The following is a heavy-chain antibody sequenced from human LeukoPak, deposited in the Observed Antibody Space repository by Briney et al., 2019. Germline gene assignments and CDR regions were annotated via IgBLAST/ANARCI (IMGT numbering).Heavy chain of an antibody. CDR1: GGTFSTYA. V-gene: IGHV1-69*04. CDR2: IIPIFGIA. J-gene: IGHJ5*02. Sequence: SVKVSCKASGGTFSTYAISWVRQAPGQGLEWMGRIIPIFGIANYAQKFQGRVTITADKSTSTAYMELSSLRSEDTAVYYCVRRGHGGSYLGFDPWGQGTLVTVSS. CDR3: VRRGHGGSYLGFDP. D-gene: IGHD1-26*01.